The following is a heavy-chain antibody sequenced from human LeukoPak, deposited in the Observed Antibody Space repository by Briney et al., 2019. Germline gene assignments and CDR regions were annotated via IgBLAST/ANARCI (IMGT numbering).Heavy chain of an antibody. CDR2: IKGRGGST. D-gene: IGHD4-11*01. Sequence: GGSLRLSCAASGFTFSNSAMSWVCPAPGGGLGWVSSIKGRGGSTYYAAPVKGPFTLSRDHSKTTLYLQMNSLRAEDTAIYYCANPPTVTSFHYRGQGTLVTVSS. CDR1: GFTFSNSA. CDR3: ANPPTVTSFHY. J-gene: IGHJ4*02. V-gene: IGHV3-23*01.